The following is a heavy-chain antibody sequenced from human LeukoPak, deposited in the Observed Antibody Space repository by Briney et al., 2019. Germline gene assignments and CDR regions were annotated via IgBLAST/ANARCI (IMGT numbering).Heavy chain of an antibody. CDR2: IWYDGSNK. Sequence: GGSLRLSCAASGFTFSSYGMHWVRQAPGKGLEWVAVIWYDGSNKYYADSVKGRFTISRDNSKNTLYLQMNSLRAEDTAVYYCARDSSYDFWSGYYYYYGMDVWGQGTTVTVSS. CDR1: GFTFSSYG. D-gene: IGHD3-3*01. V-gene: IGHV3-33*01. J-gene: IGHJ6*02. CDR3: ARDSSYDFWSGYYYYYGMDV.